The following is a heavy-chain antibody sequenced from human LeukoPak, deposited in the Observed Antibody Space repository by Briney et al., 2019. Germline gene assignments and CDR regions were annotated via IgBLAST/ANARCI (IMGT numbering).Heavy chain of an antibody. CDR3: ARGGGNNCFDP. CDR2: IYYSGST. V-gene: IGHV4-59*11. Sequence: SETLSLTCTVSGGSISSHYWSWIRQPPGKGLEWIGYIYYSGSTNYNPSLKSRVTISVDTSKNQFSLKLSSVTAADTAVYYCARGGGNNCFDPWGQGTLVTVSS. CDR1: GGSISSHY. D-gene: IGHD2-15*01. J-gene: IGHJ5*02.